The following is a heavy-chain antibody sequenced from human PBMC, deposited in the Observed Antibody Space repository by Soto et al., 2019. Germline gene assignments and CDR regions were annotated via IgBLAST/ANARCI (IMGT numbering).Heavy chain of an antibody. Sequence: VLLVQSGAEVRKPGASVKVSCKASGYTFTNYGITWVRQAPGQGLEWMGWISASNGNTHYAQKFQGRVTMTTDTSTSTAYMELRSLRPDDTAVYFCAKTPVLLLFGGWFDPWGQGTLVTVSS. CDR2: ISASNGNT. J-gene: IGHJ5*02. CDR3: AKTPVLLLFGGWFDP. V-gene: IGHV1-18*01. D-gene: IGHD3-16*01. CDR1: GYTFTNYG.